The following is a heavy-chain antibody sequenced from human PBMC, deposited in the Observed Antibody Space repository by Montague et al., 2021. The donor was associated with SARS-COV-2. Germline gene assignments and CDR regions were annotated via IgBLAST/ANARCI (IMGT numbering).Heavy chain of an antibody. D-gene: IGHD7-27*01. Sequence: CAIFGDSVSSRTAAWYWIRQSPSRGLEWLGRTFYRSTFYHDYAPSAKSRIIINADTSKNQFSLQLSSVTPDDTAVYYCARDSELGNEALDIWGRGTMVTVSS. CDR2: TFYRSTFYH. CDR1: GDSVSSRTAA. V-gene: IGHV6-1*01. J-gene: IGHJ3*02. CDR3: ARDSELGNEALDI.